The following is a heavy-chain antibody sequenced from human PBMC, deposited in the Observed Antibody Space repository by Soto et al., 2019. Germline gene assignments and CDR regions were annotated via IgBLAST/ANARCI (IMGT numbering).Heavy chain of an antibody. Sequence: VQLLESGGGLIQPGGSLRLSCAASGFTFSYGIHWLRQAPGKGLEWVVYISYDSSNKFYGDSVKGRFTISSDNSKNTQFLQMNSLRAEDTAVYYCAKLVIRYCSGNTCADYWGQGTLVAVSS. CDR2: ISYDSSNK. CDR1: GFTFSYG. J-gene: IGHJ4*02. CDR3: AKLVIRYCSGNTCADY. D-gene: IGHD2-15*01. V-gene: IGHV3-30*18.